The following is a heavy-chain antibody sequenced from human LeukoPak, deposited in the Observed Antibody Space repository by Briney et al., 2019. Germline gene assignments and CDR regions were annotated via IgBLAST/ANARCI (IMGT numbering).Heavy chain of an antibody. V-gene: IGHV3-7*01. CDR2: IKEDGSEK. D-gene: IGHD4-23*01. CDR1: GFTFNNYW. CDR3: ARVGGNRHLDY. J-gene: IGHJ4*02. Sequence: GGSLRLSCVDSGFTFNNYWMIWVRQAPGKGLEWVANIKEDGSEKYYVDSVKGRFTISRDNAKNSLYLQMNSLKDEDTAVYYCARVGGNRHLDYWGQGTLVTVSS.